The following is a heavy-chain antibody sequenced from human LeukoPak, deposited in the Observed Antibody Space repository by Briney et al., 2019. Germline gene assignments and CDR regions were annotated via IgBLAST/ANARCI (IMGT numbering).Heavy chain of an antibody. CDR1: GGSFSGYY. J-gene: IGHJ3*02. D-gene: IGHD3-10*01. CDR3: ARTARSGSYPKRARDAFDI. Sequence: SETLSLTCAVYGGSFSGYYWSWIRQPPGKGLEWIGEINHSGSTNYNPSLKSRVTLSVDTSKNQFSLKLSSVTAADTAVYYCARTARSGSYPKRARDAFDIWGQGTMVTVSS. CDR2: INHSGST. V-gene: IGHV4-34*01.